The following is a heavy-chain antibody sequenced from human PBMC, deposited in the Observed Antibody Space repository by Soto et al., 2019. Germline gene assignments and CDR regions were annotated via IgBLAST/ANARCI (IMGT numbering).Heavy chain of an antibody. D-gene: IGHD3-3*01. CDR2: ISSSSSTI. Sequence: GESLKISCKGSGYSFTSYWIGWVRQAPGKGLEWVSYISSSSSTIYYADSVKGRFTISRDNAKNSLYLQMNSLRDEDTAVYYCARESRFLEWLSLNWFDPWGQGTLVTVSS. CDR3: ARESRFLEWLSLNWFDP. CDR1: GYSFTSYW. J-gene: IGHJ5*02. V-gene: IGHV3-48*02.